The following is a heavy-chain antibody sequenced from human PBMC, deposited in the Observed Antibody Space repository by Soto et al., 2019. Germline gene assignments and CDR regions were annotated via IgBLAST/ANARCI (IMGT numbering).Heavy chain of an antibody. V-gene: IGHV1-3*01. CDR1: GYTFTSYA. CDR3: ARGDYDFWSGYLALHYYYGMDV. J-gene: IGHJ6*02. Sequence: ASVKVSCKASGYTFTSYAMHWVRQAPGQRXEWMGWINAGNGNTKYSQKFQGRVTITRDTSASTAYMELSSLRSEDTAVYYCARGDYDFWSGYLALHYYYGMDVWGQGTTVTGSS. CDR2: INAGNGNT. D-gene: IGHD3-3*01.